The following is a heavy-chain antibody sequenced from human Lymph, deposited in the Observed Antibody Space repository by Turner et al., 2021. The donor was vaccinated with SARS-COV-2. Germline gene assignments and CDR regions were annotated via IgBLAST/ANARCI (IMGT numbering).Heavy chain of an antibody. Sequence: EVQLVESGGGLVQPGGSLRLSCAASGFTVSSNYMTWVRQAPGKGLEWVSLIYPGGSTYYADSVKGRYTISRDNSKNTLYLQMNSLRAEDTAVYYCARVYGDYVPWGQGTLVTVSS. V-gene: IGHV3-66*01. CDR3: ARVYGDYVP. CDR1: GFTVSSNY. J-gene: IGHJ5*02. D-gene: IGHD4-17*01. CDR2: IYPGGST.